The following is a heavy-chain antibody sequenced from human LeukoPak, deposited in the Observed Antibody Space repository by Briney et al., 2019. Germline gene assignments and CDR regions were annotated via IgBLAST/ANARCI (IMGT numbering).Heavy chain of an antibody. CDR3: ASSQTPYYDFWSGYYEYGMDV. J-gene: IGHJ6*02. D-gene: IGHD3-3*01. V-gene: IGHV1-69*05. Sequence: SVKVSCKASGGTFSSYAISWVRQAPGQGLEWMGGIIPIFGTANYAQKFQGRVTMTRNTSISTAYMELSSLRSEDTAVYYCASSQTPYYDFWSGYYEYGMDVWGQGTTVTVSS. CDR2: IIPIFGTA. CDR1: GGTFSSYA.